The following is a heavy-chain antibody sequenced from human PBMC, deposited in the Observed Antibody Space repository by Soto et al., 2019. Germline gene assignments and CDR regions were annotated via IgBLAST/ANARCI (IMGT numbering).Heavy chain of an antibody. CDR1: GYTFTSYA. J-gene: IGHJ6*03. CDR2: TNAGNGNT. D-gene: IGHD6-13*01. CDR3: AREXAAGIQILVVGYYYMDV. Sequence: GASVKVSCKASGYTFTSYAMHWVRQAPGQRLEWMGWTNAGNGNTKYSQKFQGRVTITRDTSASTAYMELSSLRSEDTAVYYCAREXAAGIQILVVGYYYMDVWGKGTTVTVSS. V-gene: IGHV1-3*01.